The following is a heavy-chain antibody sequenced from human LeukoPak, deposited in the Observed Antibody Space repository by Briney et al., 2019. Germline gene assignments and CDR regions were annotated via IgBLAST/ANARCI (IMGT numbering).Heavy chain of an antibody. J-gene: IGHJ4*02. CDR2: INHSGST. D-gene: IGHD3-10*01. Sequence: PSETLSLTCAVYGGSFSGYYWSWIRQPPGKGLEWIGEINHSGSTNYNPSLKSRVTISVDTSKNQFSLKLSSVTAADTAVYYCAGQHTCYYGSGSYRIDYWGQGTLVTVSS. V-gene: IGHV4-34*01. CDR3: AGQHTCYYGSGSYRIDY. CDR1: GGSFSGYY.